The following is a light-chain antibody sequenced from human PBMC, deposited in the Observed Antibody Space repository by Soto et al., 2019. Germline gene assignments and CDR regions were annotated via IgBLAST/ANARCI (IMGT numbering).Light chain of an antibody. Sequence: QSALTQPASVSGSPGQSVTISCTGTSSDVGAYNSVSWYQHHPGKAPKLMIYEVSSRPSGVSLRFSGSKSGNTASLTISGLQAEDEADYYCCSYTGSSTPYVCGTGTKLTVL. J-gene: IGLJ1*01. CDR2: EVS. CDR1: SSDVGAYNS. V-gene: IGLV2-14*01. CDR3: CSYTGSSTPYV.